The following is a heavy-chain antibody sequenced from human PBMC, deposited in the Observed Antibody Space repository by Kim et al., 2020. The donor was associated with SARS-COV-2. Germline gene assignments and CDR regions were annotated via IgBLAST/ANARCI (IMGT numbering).Heavy chain of an antibody. D-gene: IGHD6-13*01. CDR3: ARGIAAAGTFFLGY. Sequence: SETLSLTCAVYGGSFSGYYWSWIRQPPGKGLEWIGEINHSGSTNYNPSLKSRVTISVDTSKNQFSLKLSSVTAADTAVYYCARGIAAAGTFFLGYWGQGTLVTVSS. J-gene: IGHJ4*02. CDR1: GGSFSGYY. CDR2: INHSGST. V-gene: IGHV4-34*01.